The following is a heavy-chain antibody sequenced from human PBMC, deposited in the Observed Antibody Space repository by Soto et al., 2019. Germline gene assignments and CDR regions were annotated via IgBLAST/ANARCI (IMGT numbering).Heavy chain of an antibody. V-gene: IGHV3-9*01. CDR1: GFTFDSYA. J-gene: IGHJ4*02. Sequence: EVQLVESGGDLVQPGRSLRLVCAASGFTFDSYAMHWVRQLPGKGLEWVSGISWSGGDKAYAASVKGRCSISRDNATKSLYLHIDSLRLEDTAVYYCVKDSYYDILTGFSYFDYWGRGTPVTVSS. D-gene: IGHD3-9*01. CDR2: ISWSGGDK. CDR3: VKDSYYDILTGFSYFDY.